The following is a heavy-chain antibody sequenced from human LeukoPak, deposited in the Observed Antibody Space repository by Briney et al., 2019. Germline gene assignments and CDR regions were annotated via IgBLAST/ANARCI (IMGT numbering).Heavy chain of an antibody. CDR3: ARDPGQDEPMDV. D-gene: IGHD1-1*01. V-gene: IGHV3-33*01. CDR2: IWHDGNNK. J-gene: IGHJ6*02. Sequence: PGGSLSLSCAASGLTFNNYGMHWVRQAPGKGLEWVAVIWHDGNNKYYADSVKGRFTISRDNSKNTLHLQMNSLRAEDTAVYYRARDPGQDEPMDVWGQGTTVTVSS. CDR1: GLTFNNYG.